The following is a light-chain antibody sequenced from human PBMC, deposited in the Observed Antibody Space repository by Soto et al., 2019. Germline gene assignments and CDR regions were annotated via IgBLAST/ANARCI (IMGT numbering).Light chain of an antibody. V-gene: IGKV1-39*01. CDR3: QQSYSPPLT. Sequence: QMTQSPASLSASVGDRVTITCRASRDISDYLNWFQHKPGRAPKLLIYAASVLHSGVPARFSVSGSESGTEYTLTISSLQPEDSATYYCQQSYSPPLTFGGGTRVEIK. J-gene: IGKJ4*01. CDR2: AAS. CDR1: RDISDY.